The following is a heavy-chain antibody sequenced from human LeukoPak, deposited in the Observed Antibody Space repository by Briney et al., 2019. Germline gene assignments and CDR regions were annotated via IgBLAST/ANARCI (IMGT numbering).Heavy chain of an antibody. D-gene: IGHD2-15*01. V-gene: IGHV3-30*19. Sequence: GGSLRLSCAASGFTFSSYGMHWVRQAPGKGLEWVAVISYDGSNKYYADSVKGRFTISRDNSKNTLYLQMNSLRAEDTAVYYCARGSHYSTNYYYMDVWGKGTTVTVSS. CDR3: ARGSHYSTNYYYMDV. CDR1: GFTFSSYG. J-gene: IGHJ6*03. CDR2: ISYDGSNK.